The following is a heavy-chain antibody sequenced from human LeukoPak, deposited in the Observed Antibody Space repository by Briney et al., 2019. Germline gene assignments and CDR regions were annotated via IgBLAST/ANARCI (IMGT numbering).Heavy chain of an antibody. CDR1: GGSISSSNW. D-gene: IGHD6-19*01. CDR3: AREVRYSSGWPYYFDY. V-gene: IGHV4-4*02. J-gene: IGHJ4*02. CDR2: IYHSGST. Sequence: SETLSLTCAVSGGSISSSNWWSWVRHPPGKGLEWIGEIYHSGSTNYNPSLKSRVTISVDKSKNQFSLKLSSVTAADTAVYYCAREVRYSSGWPYYFDYWGQGTLVTVSS.